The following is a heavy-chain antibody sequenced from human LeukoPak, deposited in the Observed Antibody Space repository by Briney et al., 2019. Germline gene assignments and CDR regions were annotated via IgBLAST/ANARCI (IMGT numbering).Heavy chain of an antibody. V-gene: IGHV3-23*01. CDR2: ISGSGGST. CDR3: AKESSPWVSDIVILPADFDY. Sequence: GGSLRLSCAASGFTFSSYAMSWVRQAPGKGLEWVSAISGSGGSTYYADSVKGRFTISRDNSKNTLYLQMNSLRAEDTAVYYCAKESSPWVSDIVILPADFDYWGQGTLVTVSS. J-gene: IGHJ4*02. CDR1: GFTFSSYA. D-gene: IGHD2-2*01.